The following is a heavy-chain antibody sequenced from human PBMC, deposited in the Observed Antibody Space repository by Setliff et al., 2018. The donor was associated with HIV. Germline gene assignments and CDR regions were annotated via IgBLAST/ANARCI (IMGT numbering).Heavy chain of an antibody. CDR3: VRPRVFDSFDV. V-gene: IGHV1-2*06. J-gene: IGHJ3*01. CDR2: INPNNGGT. Sequence: VSCKALGFLVTGYNVHWVRQAPGHGPEWLGRINPNNGGTNYAQKFQGRVTMSLDTSTSTVYLELKALTSDDTAVYYCVRPRVFDSFDVWGPGTMVTVSS. CDR1: GFLVTGYN.